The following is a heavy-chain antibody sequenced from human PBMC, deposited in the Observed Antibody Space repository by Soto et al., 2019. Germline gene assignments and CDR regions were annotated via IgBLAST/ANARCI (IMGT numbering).Heavy chain of an antibody. CDR3: ARGVEQLVPCWFDP. Sequence: SETLSLTCAVYGGSFSGYYWSWIRQPPGKGLEWIGEINHSGSTNYNPSLKSRVTISVDTSKNQFSLKLSSVTAADTAVYYCARGVEQLVPCWFDPWGQGTLVTVSS. CDR2: INHSGST. J-gene: IGHJ5*02. V-gene: IGHV4-34*01. D-gene: IGHD6-6*01. CDR1: GGSFSGYY.